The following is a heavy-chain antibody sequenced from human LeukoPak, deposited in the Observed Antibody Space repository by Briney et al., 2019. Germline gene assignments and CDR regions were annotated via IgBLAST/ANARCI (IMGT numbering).Heavy chain of an antibody. Sequence: GRSLRLSCAASGCTFDDYAMHWVRQAPGKGLEWVSGISWNSGSIGYADSVKGRFTISRDNAKNSLYLQMSSLRAEDMALYYCAKDRSSGYSSGWYYFDYWGQGTLVTVSS. CDR1: GCTFDDYA. CDR3: AKDRSSGYSSGWYYFDY. D-gene: IGHD6-19*01. V-gene: IGHV3-9*03. CDR2: ISWNSGSI. J-gene: IGHJ4*02.